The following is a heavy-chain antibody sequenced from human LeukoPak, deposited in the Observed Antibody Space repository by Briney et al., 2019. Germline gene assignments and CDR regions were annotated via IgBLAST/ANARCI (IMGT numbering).Heavy chain of an antibody. D-gene: IGHD3-16*01. CDR2: IYYSGST. Sequence: PSETVSLTCTVSGGSISSSSYYWGWIRQPPGKGLEWIGTIYYSGSTYYNPSLKSRVTISVDTSKNQFSLKLSSVTAPDTAVYYCARDGGSYDAFDIWGQGTMVTVSS. CDR3: ARDGGSYDAFDI. J-gene: IGHJ3*02. CDR1: GGSISSSSYY. V-gene: IGHV4-39*07.